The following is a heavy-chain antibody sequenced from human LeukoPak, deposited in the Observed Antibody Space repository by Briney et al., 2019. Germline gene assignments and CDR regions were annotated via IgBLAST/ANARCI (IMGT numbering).Heavy chain of an antibody. D-gene: IGHD6-19*01. CDR3: ARNWLVPLDY. Sequence: GGSLRLSCAASGFTFSSYEMNWVRQAPGKGLDWVSYISSSGSTIYYADSVKGRFTISRDNAKNSLYLQMNSLRAEDTAVYYCARNWLVPLDYWGQGTLVTVSS. J-gene: IGHJ4*02. CDR2: ISSSGSTI. V-gene: IGHV3-48*03. CDR1: GFTFSSYE.